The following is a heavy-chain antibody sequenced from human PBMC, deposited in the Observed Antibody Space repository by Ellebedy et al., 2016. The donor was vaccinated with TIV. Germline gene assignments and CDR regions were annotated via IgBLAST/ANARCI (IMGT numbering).Heavy chain of an antibody. D-gene: IGHD2-21*02. CDR2: IVGSGA. V-gene: IGHV3-23*01. J-gene: IGHJ3*02. CDR1: GFTFSPYA. CDR3: AVGSDSHGFDI. Sequence: PGGSLRLSCAASGFTFSPYAMAWVRQAPGKGLEWVSGIVGSGAEKYADSVKGRFTISRDNAKNSLYLQMSSLRVEDTAVYYCAVGSDSHGFDIWGQGTMVTVS.